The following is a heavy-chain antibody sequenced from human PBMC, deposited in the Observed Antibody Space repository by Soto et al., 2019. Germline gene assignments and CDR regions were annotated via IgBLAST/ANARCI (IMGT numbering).Heavy chain of an antibody. CDR1: GYSFTSYW. Sequence: GESLKISCKGSGYSFTSYWISWVRQMPGKGLERMGRIDPSDSYTNYSPSFQGHVTISADKSISTAYLQWSSLKASDTAMYYCAILRFLEWLSIDYYGMDVWGQGTTVTVSS. CDR3: AILRFLEWLSIDYYGMDV. CDR2: IDPSDSYT. D-gene: IGHD3-3*01. J-gene: IGHJ6*02. V-gene: IGHV5-10-1*01.